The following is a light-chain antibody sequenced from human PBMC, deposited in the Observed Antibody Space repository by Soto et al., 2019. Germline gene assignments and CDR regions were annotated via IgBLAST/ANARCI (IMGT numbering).Light chain of an antibody. CDR2: GNS. V-gene: IGLV1-44*01. CDR3: AAWDDSLSGVV. J-gene: IGLJ3*02. CDR1: SSNIGSNT. Sequence: QSVLTQPPSASGTPGQRVTISCSGSSSNIGSNTVNWYQQLPGTAPKLVMHGNSQRPSGVPDRFSGSKSGTSASLAIGGLRTEDEAQYYCAAWDDSLSGVVFGGGTKLTVL.